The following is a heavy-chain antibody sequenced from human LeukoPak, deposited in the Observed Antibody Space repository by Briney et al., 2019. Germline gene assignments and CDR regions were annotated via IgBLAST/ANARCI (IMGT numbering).Heavy chain of an antibody. CDR1: GFIFSYYG. J-gene: IGHJ4*02. CDR2: ISGSGDAT. D-gene: IGHD4-23*01. V-gene: IGHV3-23*01. CDR3: AKERGHSKPFDY. Sequence: GGSLRLSCEVSGFIFSYYGMNWVRQAPGKGLEWVSAISGSGDATYYADSVKGRFTISRDNSKSTLYLQMNNLRAEDTALYYCAKERGHSKPFDYWGQRTLVTVSS.